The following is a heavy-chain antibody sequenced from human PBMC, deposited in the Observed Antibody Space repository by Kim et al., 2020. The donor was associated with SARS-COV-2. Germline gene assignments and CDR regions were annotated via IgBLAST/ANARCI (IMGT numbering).Heavy chain of an antibody. Sequence: GESLKISCQASGYNFDYYWMAWVRQMPGKGLEWMGIIFPGIYPGDSNPKYSPSFQGRVTISLDKSINTAYLQWTSLQASDTAVYFCARPRYSSTWYPFDFWGQGTLVTVSS. V-gene: IGHV5-51*01. CDR1: GYNFDYYW. J-gene: IGHJ4*02. CDR3: ARPRYSSTWYPFDF. CDR2: IFPGIYPGDSNP. D-gene: IGHD2-2*01.